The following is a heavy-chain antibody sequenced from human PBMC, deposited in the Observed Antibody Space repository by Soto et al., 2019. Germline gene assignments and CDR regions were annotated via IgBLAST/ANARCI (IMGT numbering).Heavy chain of an antibody. D-gene: IGHD3-22*01. CDR2: ISAYNGNT. V-gene: IGHV1-18*01. Sequence: QVQLVQSGAEVKKPGASVKVSCKASGYTFTSYGISWVRQAPGQGLEWMGWISAYNGNTNYAQKLQGRVTMTTDTXTXXAYMELRSLRSDDTAVYYCARTITYYYDSSGASDYWGQGTLVTVSS. J-gene: IGHJ4*02. CDR1: GYTFTSYG. CDR3: ARTITYYYDSSGASDY.